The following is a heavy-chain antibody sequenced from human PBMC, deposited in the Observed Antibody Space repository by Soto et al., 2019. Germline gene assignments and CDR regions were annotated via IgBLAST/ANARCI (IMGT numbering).Heavy chain of an antibody. J-gene: IGHJ6*02. CDR3: ARDHPGAGYSYGYYYYGMDV. D-gene: IGHD5-18*01. Sequence: SETLSLTCTVSGGSISSGGYYWSWIRQHPGKGLEWIGYIYYSGSTYYNPSLKSRVTISVDTSKNQFSLKLSSVTAADTAVYYCARDHPGAGYSYGYYYYGMDVWGQGTTVTVSS. CDR1: GGSISSGGYY. V-gene: IGHV4-31*03. CDR2: IYYSGST.